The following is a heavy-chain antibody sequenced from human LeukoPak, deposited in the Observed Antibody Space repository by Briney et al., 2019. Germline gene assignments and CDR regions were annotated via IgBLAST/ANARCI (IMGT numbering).Heavy chain of an antibody. CDR2: IWYDGSNK. CDR1: GLTFSSYG. D-gene: IGHD3-16*01. CDR3: AKDGSRLGEAPNWFEP. V-gene: IGHV3-33*06. J-gene: IGHJ5*02. Sequence: TGGSLRLSCAASGLTFSSYGMHWVRQAPGKGLEWVAVIWYDGSNKYYADSVKGRFTISRDYSKKMLYLQMNSLRAEDKAVYYCAKDGSRLGEAPNWFEPWGQGTLVTVST.